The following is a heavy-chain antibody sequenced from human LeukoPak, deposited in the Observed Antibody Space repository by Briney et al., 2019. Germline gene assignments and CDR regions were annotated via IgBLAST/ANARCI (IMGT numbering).Heavy chain of an antibody. V-gene: IGHV1-2*02. CDR1: GYTFTGYY. J-gene: IGHJ5*02. CDR3: ANTPTYYDFWSAWGWFDP. D-gene: IGHD3-3*01. Sequence: ASVKVSCKASGYTFTGYYMHWARQAPGQGLEWMGWINPNSGGTNYAQKFQGRVTMTRDTSISTAYMELSRLRSDDTAVYYCANTPTYYDFWSAWGWFDPWGQGTLVTVSS. CDR2: INPNSGGT.